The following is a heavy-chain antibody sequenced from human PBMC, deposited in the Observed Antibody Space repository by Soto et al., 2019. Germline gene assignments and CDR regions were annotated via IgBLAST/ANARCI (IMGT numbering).Heavy chain of an antibody. CDR3: ARVGVLRFSDWSGYGMDV. Sequence: SETLSLTCAVSGGSISSSNWWSWVRQPPGKGLEWIGEIYHSGSTNYNPSLKSRVTISVDKSKNQFSLKLSSVTAADTAVYYCARVGVLRFSDWSGYGMDVWAQGTTGPVSS. CDR2: IYHSGST. D-gene: IGHD3-3*01. V-gene: IGHV4-4*02. J-gene: IGHJ6*02. CDR1: GGSISSSNW.